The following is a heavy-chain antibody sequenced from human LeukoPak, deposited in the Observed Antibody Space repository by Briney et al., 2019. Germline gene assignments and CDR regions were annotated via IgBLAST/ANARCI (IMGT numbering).Heavy chain of an antibody. V-gene: IGHV4-38-2*02. CDR3: ARSRGAARLLDY. J-gene: IGHJ4*02. CDR2: IYHSGST. D-gene: IGHD6-13*01. Sequence: SETLSLTCTVSGYSISSGYYWGWIRQPPGKGLEWIGSIYHSGSTYYNPSLKSRVTISVDTSKNQFSLKLSSVTAADTAVYYCARSRGAARLLDYWGQGTLVTVSS. CDR1: GYSISSGYY.